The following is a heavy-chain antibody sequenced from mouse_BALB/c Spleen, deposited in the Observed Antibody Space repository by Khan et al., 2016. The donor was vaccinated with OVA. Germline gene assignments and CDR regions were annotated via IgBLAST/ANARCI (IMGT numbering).Heavy chain of an antibody. J-gene: IGHJ3*01. CDR3: TSTRYGSPFAY. CDR2: IFPSNVDT. D-gene: IGHD1-1*02. Sequence: VQLQESGAELVKPGASVKLSCKASGYTFTSYYMYWVKQRPGQGLEWIGGIFPSNVDTFFNEKFKSKATLTVDGYSSTAYMQLSRLTSEDSAAYCRTSTRYGSPFAYGGEGTLITVSA. CDR1: GYTFTSYY. V-gene: IGHV1S81*02.